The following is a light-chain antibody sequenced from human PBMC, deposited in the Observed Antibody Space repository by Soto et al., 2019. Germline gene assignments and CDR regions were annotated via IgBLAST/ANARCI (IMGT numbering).Light chain of an antibody. J-gene: IGKJ1*01. Sequence: IVLTQSPGTLSVSPGERATLSCRASQSVSSNLAWYQQKPGQAPRLLIYGASTRATGIPDTFSGTGSATAFTLTISSLQSDDVAVYYCQQYYDWPQTFGQGTKVDNK. CDR2: GAS. CDR3: QQYYDWPQT. V-gene: IGKV3-15*01. CDR1: QSVSSN.